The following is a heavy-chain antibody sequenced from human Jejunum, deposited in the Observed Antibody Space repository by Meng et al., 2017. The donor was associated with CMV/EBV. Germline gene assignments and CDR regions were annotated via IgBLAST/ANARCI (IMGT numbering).Heavy chain of an antibody. CDR1: GFTFSNYG. V-gene: IGHV3-30*02. Sequence: QVQLVESGGGVVQPGGSLRLSCAESGFTFSNYGIHWVRQAPGKGLEWVAFIEHDGSNKYYADSVKGRFTISRDNSKNTLYLQMNSLRVEDTAVYYCAKDVGYWGQGTLVTVSS. D-gene: IGHD1-26*01. CDR3: AKDVGY. CDR2: IEHDGSNK. J-gene: IGHJ4*02.